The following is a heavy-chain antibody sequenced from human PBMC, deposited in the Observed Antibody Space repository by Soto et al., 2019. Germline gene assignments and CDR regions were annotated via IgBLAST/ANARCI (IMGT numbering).Heavy chain of an antibody. J-gene: IGHJ4*02. CDR3: AKDTYYHDSSGYYVFDY. D-gene: IGHD3-22*01. V-gene: IGHV3-30*18. Sequence: QVQLVESGGGVVQPGRSLRLSCAASGSTFSSYGMHWVRQAPGKGLEWVAAISYAGSNKNYADSVKGRFTISRDNSKNTLYLQMDSLRDGDTAVYYCAKDTYYHDSSGYYVFDYWGQGTLVTVSS. CDR1: GSTFSSYG. CDR2: ISYAGSNK.